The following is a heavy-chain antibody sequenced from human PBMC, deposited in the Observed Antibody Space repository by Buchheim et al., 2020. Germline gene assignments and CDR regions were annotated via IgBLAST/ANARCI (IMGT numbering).Heavy chain of an antibody. CDR2: INHSGST. J-gene: IGHJ3*02. D-gene: IGHD4-23*01. Sequence: QVQLQQWGAGLLKPSETLSLTCAVYGGSFSGYYWSWISQPPGKGMEWFGEINHSGSTNYNPSLKSRVTISVDTSKNQFSLTLSAGTAADTAVYYCARGRSPTVAEDAFDIWGQGT. CDR3: ARGRSPTVAEDAFDI. CDR1: GGSFSGYY. V-gene: IGHV4-34*01.